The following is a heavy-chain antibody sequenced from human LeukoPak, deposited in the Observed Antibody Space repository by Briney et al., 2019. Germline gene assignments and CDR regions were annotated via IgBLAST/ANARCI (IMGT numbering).Heavy chain of an antibody. D-gene: IGHD5-18*01. Sequence: GGSLRLSCAASGFTFSSYWMHWVRQAPGKGLVWVSRINSDGSSTSYADSVKGRFTISRDNAKNTLYLQMNSLRAEDTAVYYCARSYGREGYYYYMDVWGKGTTVTVSS. CDR2: INSDGSST. V-gene: IGHV3-74*01. CDR1: GFTFSSYW. J-gene: IGHJ6*03. CDR3: ARSYGREGYYYYMDV.